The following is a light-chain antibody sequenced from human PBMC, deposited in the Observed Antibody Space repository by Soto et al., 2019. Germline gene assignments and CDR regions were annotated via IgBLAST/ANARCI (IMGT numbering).Light chain of an antibody. V-gene: IGKV3-15*01. J-gene: IGKJ2*01. CDR3: QQYDNWPYT. Sequence: EIVMTQSPATLSVSPGERATLSCRASQSVSSNLAWYQQKRGQAPRLLIYVASTRATGIPARFSGSGSGTEFTLTISSLQSEDFAVYYCQQYDNWPYTFGQGNKLEIK. CDR1: QSVSSN. CDR2: VAS.